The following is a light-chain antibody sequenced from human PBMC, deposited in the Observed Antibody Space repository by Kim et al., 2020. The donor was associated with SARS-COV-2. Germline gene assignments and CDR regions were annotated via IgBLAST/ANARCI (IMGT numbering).Light chain of an antibody. J-gene: IGLJ1*01. CDR3: SSYAGNNNFV. CDR2: GVN. V-gene: IGLV2-8*01. Sequence: GQSVTISCSGTSSDVGDSNYVPWYQQHPGKAPKLIIYGVNKRPSGVPDRFSGSKSGNTASLTVSGLQTDDEADYYCSSYAGNNNFVFGTGTKVTVL. CDR1: SSDVGDSNY.